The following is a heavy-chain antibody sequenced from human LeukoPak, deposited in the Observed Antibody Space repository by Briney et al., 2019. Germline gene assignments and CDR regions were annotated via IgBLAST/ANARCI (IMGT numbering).Heavy chain of an antibody. CDR1: GVTFSNNS. CDR3: ARDGLWSGNYYYYYMDV. V-gene: IGHV1-69*13. J-gene: IGHJ6*03. Sequence: ASVKVSCKTSGVTFSNNSITWVRQAPGQGLEWLGGIIPILRSASYAQKFRGRLRMTSDESTTTAYMELSSLSSDDTAMYYCARDGLWSGNYYYYYMDVWGKGTTVTVSS. CDR2: IIPILRSA. D-gene: IGHD3-3*01.